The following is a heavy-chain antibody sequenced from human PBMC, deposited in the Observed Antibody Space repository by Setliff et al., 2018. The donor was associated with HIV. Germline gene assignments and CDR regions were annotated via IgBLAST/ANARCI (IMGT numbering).Heavy chain of an antibody. Sequence: SVKVSCKASGGTFSSYVISWVRQAPGQGPEWMGGIIPMYGVTNYAQKFQGRVTITTDESTSTAYMELSSLRSEDTAVYYCALPYCSGGNCWSSASLPRAGWFDPWGQGTLFTVSS. CDR2: IIPMYGVT. D-gene: IGHD2-15*01. J-gene: IGHJ5*02. CDR1: GGTFSSYV. V-gene: IGHV1-69*05. CDR3: ALPYCSGGNCWSSASLPRAGWFDP.